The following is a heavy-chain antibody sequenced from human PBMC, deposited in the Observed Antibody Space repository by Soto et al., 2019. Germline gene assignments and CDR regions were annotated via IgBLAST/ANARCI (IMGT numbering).Heavy chain of an antibody. V-gene: IGHV4-31*03. CDR3: ARTYDIWTGYSPGWFDP. Sequence: PSETLSLTCTVSGGSISSGGYYWSWIRQHPGKGLEWIGYIYYSGSTYYNPSLKSRVTISVDTSKNQFSLKLSSVTAADTAVYYCARTYDIWTGYSPGWFDPWGQGTLVTVSS. CDR1: GGSISSGGYY. CDR2: IYYSGST. D-gene: IGHD3-9*01. J-gene: IGHJ5*02.